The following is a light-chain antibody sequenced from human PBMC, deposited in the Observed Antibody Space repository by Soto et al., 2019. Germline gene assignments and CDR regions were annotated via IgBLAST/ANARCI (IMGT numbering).Light chain of an antibody. CDR2: GAS. Sequence: EIVMTQSPATLSVSPGERATLSCRASQSVSSNLAWYQQKPGQAPRLLIYGASTMATGIPARISGSGSGTEFTLTISSLQSEDFAIYYCQQYDEWPPSYTFGQGTKREI. CDR3: QQYDEWPPSYT. CDR1: QSVSSN. V-gene: IGKV3-15*01. J-gene: IGKJ2*01.